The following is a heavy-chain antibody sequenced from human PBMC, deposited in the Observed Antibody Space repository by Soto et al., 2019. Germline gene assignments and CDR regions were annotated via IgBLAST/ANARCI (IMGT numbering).Heavy chain of an antibody. V-gene: IGHV3-53*01. CDR2: IYRSGAT. D-gene: IGHD2-15*01. J-gene: IGHJ6*02. CDR3: ARTYCSGGSCYPSTGGMDV. CDR1: GFTVTSNY. Sequence: GGSLRLSCAASGFTVTSNYLTWVRQAPGKGLEWVSVIYRSGATYYPDSVRGRFTISRDNSKNTLYLQMNSLRAEDTAVYYCARTYCSGGSCYPSTGGMDVWGQGTTVTVSS.